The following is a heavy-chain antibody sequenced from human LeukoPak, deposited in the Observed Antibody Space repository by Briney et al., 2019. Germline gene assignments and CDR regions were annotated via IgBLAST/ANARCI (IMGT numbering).Heavy chain of an antibody. V-gene: IGHV3-48*01. CDR1: GFTFSSYS. CDR2: ISSSSSTI. J-gene: IGHJ4*02. CDR3: AKESYGSGSYYNEFDY. D-gene: IGHD3-10*01. Sequence: GGSLRLSCAASGFTFSSYSMNWVRQAPGKGLEWVSYISSSSSTIYYADSVKGRFTISRDNSKNTLYPQMNSLRAEDTAVYYCAKESYGSGSYYNEFDYWGQGTLVTVSS.